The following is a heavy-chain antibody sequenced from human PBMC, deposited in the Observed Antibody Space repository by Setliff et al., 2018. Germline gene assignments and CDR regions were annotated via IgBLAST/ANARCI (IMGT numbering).Heavy chain of an antibody. Sequence: GASVKVSCKASGGTFSSYAISWVRQAPGQGLEWMGGIIPILGIANYAQKFQGRVTITADKSTSTAYMELSSLRSEDTAVYYCARDSDYGDYYYFDVWGKGTTVTVSS. CDR3: ARDSDYGDYYYFDV. CDR1: GGTFSSYA. J-gene: IGHJ6*03. V-gene: IGHV1-69*10. D-gene: IGHD4-17*01. CDR2: IIPILGIA.